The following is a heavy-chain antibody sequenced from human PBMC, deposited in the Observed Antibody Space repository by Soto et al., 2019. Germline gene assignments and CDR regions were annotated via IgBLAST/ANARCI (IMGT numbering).Heavy chain of an antibody. CDR2: ISGNGGST. CDR3: AEGGGGYYYYYMDV. V-gene: IGHV3-23*01. J-gene: IGHJ6*03. D-gene: IGHD1-26*01. CDR1: GFTFSSYA. Sequence: EVQLLESGGGLVQPGGSLRLSCAASGFTFSSYAMSWVRQAPGKGLEWVSAISGNGGSTYYADSVKGRFTISRDNSKNTLYLQMNSLRAEDTAVYYCAEGGGGYYYYYMDVWGKGTTVTVSS.